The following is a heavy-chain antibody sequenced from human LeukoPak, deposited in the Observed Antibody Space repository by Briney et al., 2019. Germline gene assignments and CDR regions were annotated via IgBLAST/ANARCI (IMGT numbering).Heavy chain of an antibody. Sequence: ASVKVSCKASGYTFTGYYMHWVRQAPGQGLEWMGRINPNSGGTNYAQKFQGRVAMTRDTSITTAYMELSRLRSDETAVYYCAFEVLTSGWVSWGQGTLVTVSS. V-gene: IGHV1-2*06. CDR3: AFEVLTSGWVS. CDR2: INPNSGGT. CDR1: GYTFTGYY. D-gene: IGHD6-19*01. J-gene: IGHJ5*02.